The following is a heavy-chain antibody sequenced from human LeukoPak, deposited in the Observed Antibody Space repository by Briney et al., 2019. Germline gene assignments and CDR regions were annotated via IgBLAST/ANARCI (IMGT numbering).Heavy chain of an antibody. CDR3: ASFMTTVSINDY. J-gene: IGHJ4*02. CDR1: GFTFNTYS. Sequence: GGSLRLSCAASGFTFNTYSMNWVRQAPGKGLEWASSITSSSNYMYYADSVRGRFTISRDNAKNSLYLQMNSLRAEDTAVYYCASFMTTVSINDYWGQGTLVTVSS. D-gene: IGHD4-17*01. CDR2: ITSSSNYM. V-gene: IGHV3-21*01.